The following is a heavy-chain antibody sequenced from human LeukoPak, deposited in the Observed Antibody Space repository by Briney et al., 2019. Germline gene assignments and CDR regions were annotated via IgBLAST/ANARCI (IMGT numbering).Heavy chain of an antibody. CDR2: IYYSGST. V-gene: IGHV4-59*01. D-gene: IGHD1-26*01. Sequence: SETLSLTCTVSGGSISSYYWSWIRQPPGKGLEWIGYIYYSGSTNYNPSLKSRVTISVDTSKNQFSLKLSSVTAADTAVYYCARALGATFPSYYYMDVWGKGTTVTVSS. CDR1: GGSISSYY. J-gene: IGHJ6*03. CDR3: ARALGATFPSYYYMDV.